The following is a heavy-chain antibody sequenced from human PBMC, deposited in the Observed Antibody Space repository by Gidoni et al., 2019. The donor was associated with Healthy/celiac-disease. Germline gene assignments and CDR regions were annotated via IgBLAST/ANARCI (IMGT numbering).Heavy chain of an antibody. D-gene: IGHD3-10*01. CDR3: AKDQFTMVRGVILFDP. J-gene: IGHJ5*02. Sequence: EVQLLESGGGLVQPGGSLRLSCAASGFTFSSYAMSWVRQAPGKGLEWVSAISGSCGSTYYADSVKGRFTISRDNSKNTLYLQMNSLRAEDTAVYYCAKDQFTMVRGVILFDPWGQGTLVTVSS. V-gene: IGHV3-23*01. CDR2: ISGSCGST. CDR1: GFTFSSYA.